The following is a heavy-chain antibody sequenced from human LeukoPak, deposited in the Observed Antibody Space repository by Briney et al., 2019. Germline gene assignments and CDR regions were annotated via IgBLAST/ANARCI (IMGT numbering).Heavy chain of an antibody. J-gene: IGHJ4*02. V-gene: IGHV3-48*01. CDR3: ARRIVGATSGGDY. Sequence: GGSLRLSCAASGFTFSSYSMNWVRQAPGKGLEWVSYISSSSNTIYYTDSVKGRFTISRDNAKNSLYLQMNSLRVEDTAVYYCARRIVGATSGGDYWGQGTLVTVSS. CDR1: GFTFSSYS. CDR2: ISSSSNTI. D-gene: IGHD1-26*01.